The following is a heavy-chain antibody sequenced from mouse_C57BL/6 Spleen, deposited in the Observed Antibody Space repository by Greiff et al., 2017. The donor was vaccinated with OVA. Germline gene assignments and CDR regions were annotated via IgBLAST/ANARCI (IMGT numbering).Heavy chain of an antibody. V-gene: IGHV1-4*01. Sequence: VQLQQSGAELARPGASVKMSCKASGYTFTSYTMHWVKQRPGQGLEWIGYINPSSGYTKYNQKFKDKATLTADKSSSTAYMQLSSLTSEDSAVXYCARGPFGGYWGQGTTLTVSS. CDR2: INPSSGYT. CDR1: GYTFTSYT. CDR3: ARGPFGGY. J-gene: IGHJ2*01. D-gene: IGHD3-1*01.